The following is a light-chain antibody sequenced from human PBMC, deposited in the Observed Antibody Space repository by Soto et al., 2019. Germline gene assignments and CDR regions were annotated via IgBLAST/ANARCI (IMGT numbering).Light chain of an antibody. Sequence: EIVMTQSPATLSVSPGERATLSCRASQSVGNFLTWYQQKPGQAPRILIYAASSRATGIPDRFSGSGSGTDFTLSISRLEPEDFAVYYCQQYDTSPRTFGQGTKVDI. V-gene: IGKV3-20*01. CDR3: QQYDTSPRT. CDR1: QSVGNF. J-gene: IGKJ1*01. CDR2: AAS.